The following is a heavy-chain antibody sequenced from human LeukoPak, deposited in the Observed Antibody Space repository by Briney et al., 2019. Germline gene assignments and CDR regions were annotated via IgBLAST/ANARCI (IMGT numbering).Heavy chain of an antibody. CDR1: AFMFSDYW. J-gene: IGHJ4*02. CDR2: IKGDGSDK. D-gene: IGHD3-22*01. Sequence: GGSLRLSCAGSAFMFSDYWMAWVRQAPGKGLECVANIKGDGSDKYYVDSVEGRFTISRDNAKNSLYLQMNSLRVEDTAVYYCARENYDSSGYWYGNDYWGQGTLVTVSS. V-gene: IGHV3-7*01. CDR3: ARENYDSSGYWYGNDY.